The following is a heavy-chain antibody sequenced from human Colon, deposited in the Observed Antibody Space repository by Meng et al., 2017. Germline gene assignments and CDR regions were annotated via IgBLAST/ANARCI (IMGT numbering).Heavy chain of an antibody. CDR2: SYSNGNT. Sequence: VWLPRRGPALMTPSQTLSFTGSLLGGSINDVCWSWNRPAAGKPLEWIGRSYSNGNTNSNPSLRSRVTMSVDTSKNQFSLKLISVAAADTAVYYCARDGRRDRRSDNWGQGTLVTVSS. J-gene: IGHJ4*02. CDR3: ARDGRRDRRSDN. CDR1: GGSINDVC. V-gene: IGHV4-4*07. D-gene: IGHD1-14*01.